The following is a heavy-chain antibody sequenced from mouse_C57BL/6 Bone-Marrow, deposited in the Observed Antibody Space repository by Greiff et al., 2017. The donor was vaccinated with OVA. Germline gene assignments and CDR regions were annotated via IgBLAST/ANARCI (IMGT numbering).Heavy chain of an antibody. D-gene: IGHD2-4*01. CDR2: ISYDGSN. CDR3: ARIYYDLDY. CDR1: GYSITSGYY. J-gene: IGHJ2*01. Sequence: EVQLVESGPGLVKPSQSLSLTCSVTGYSITSGYYWNWIRQFPGNKLEWMGYISYDGSNNYNPSLKNRISITRDTSKNQFFLKLNSVTTEDTATYYCARIYYDLDYWGQGTTLTVSS. V-gene: IGHV3-6*01.